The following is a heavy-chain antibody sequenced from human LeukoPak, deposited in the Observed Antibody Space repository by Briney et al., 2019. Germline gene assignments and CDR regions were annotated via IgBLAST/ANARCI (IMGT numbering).Heavy chain of an antibody. CDR2: IYSGGST. CDR3: ARDDLYYFDY. J-gene: IGHJ4*02. Sequence: GGSLRLSCAASGFTVSSNYMSWVRKAPGKGLEWVSVIYSGGSTYYADSVKGRFTISRDNSKNTLYLQMNSLRAEDTAVYYCARDDLYYFDYWGQGTLVTVSS. V-gene: IGHV3-53*01. CDR1: GFTVSSNY.